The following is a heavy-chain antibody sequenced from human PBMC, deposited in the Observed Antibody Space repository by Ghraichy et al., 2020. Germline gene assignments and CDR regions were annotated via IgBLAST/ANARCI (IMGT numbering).Heavy chain of an antibody. CDR1: GFTFSGYS. Sequence: GGSLRLSCAASGFTFSGYSMNWVRQAPGRGLEWVSSISSSSYYIYYADSVKGRFTISRDNAKDSLHLQMNSLRAEDTAVYYCAVSPVGVTELSQYWDQGTLVTVSS. CDR3: AVSPVGVTELSQY. V-gene: IGHV3-21*01. CDR2: ISSSSYYI. J-gene: IGHJ4*02. D-gene: IGHD1-26*01.